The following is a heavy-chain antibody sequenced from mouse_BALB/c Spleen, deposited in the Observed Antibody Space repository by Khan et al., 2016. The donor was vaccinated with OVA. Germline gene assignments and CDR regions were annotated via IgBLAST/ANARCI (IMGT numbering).Heavy chain of an antibody. Sequence: VQLQESGPGLVQPTQSLSITCTVSGFSLTTYGVHWVRQSPGKGLEWLGVIWSGGSTDYNAAFISRLSISKDNSKSPVFFQMNSLQADDTAIYXCAINSYRYDFTYWGQGTLVTVSA. CDR2: IWSGGST. CDR3: AINSYRYDFTY. V-gene: IGHV2-4-1*01. J-gene: IGHJ3*01. CDR1: GFSLTTYG. D-gene: IGHD2-14*01.